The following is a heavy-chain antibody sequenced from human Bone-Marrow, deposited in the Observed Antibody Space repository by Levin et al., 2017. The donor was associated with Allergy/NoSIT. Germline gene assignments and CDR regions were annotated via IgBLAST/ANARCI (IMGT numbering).Heavy chain of an antibody. CDR2: INPNSGGT. CDR1: GYTFTGYY. D-gene: IGHD6-19*01. J-gene: IGHJ3*02. CDR3: AREGAVAPSDALDM. V-gene: IGHV1-2*02. Sequence: ASVKVSCKASGYTFTGYYIHWVRQAPGQGLEWMGWINPNSGGTLYAQKFQGRVTMTSDTSISTAYMELSRLNSDDTAVYYCAREGAVAPSDALDMWGQGTMVTVSS.